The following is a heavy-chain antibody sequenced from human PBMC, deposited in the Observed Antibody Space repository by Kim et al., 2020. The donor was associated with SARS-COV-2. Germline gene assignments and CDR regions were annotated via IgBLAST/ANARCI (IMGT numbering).Heavy chain of an antibody. V-gene: IGHV6-1*01. CDR1: GDRVSGNSAA. D-gene: IGHD6-13*01. CDR3: ARAGLAAAGHLFDF. J-gene: IGHJ4*02. CDR2: TYYRSKWYN. Sequence: SQTLSLTCVISGDRVSGNSAAWHWIRQSPSRGLEWLGRTYYRSKWYNDYAVSVKSRITINPDTSKNQFSLQLNSVTAEDTAMYYCARAGLAAAGHLFDFWGQGTLVTVSS.